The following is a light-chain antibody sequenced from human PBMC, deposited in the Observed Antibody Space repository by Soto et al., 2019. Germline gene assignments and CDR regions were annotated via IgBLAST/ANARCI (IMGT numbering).Light chain of an antibody. V-gene: IGKV1-5*03. CDR1: QNVSSW. J-gene: IGKJ3*01. CDR2: KTS. Sequence: DIQMTQSPSTLSASVEARVTITCRASQNVSSWLAWYEQRPGKAPNLLIYKTSILASGVPSRFSGSGSGTEFSLTISSLQPDDFATYYCQQYNSYPSAFGPGTKVDIK. CDR3: QQYNSYPSA.